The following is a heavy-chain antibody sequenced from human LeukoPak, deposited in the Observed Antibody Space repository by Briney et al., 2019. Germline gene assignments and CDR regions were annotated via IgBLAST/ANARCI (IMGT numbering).Heavy chain of an antibody. Sequence: SETLSLTCAVYGGSFSGYYWSWIRQPPGKGLEWIGYIYYSGSTNYNPSLKSRVTISVDTSKSQFSLKLSSVTAADTAVYYCARDHRAHYDFWSGAYSAYYYYGMDVWGQGTTVTVSS. J-gene: IGHJ6*02. D-gene: IGHD3-3*01. CDR3: ARDHRAHYDFWSGAYSAYYYYGMDV. CDR1: GGSFSGYY. V-gene: IGHV4-59*01. CDR2: IYYSGST.